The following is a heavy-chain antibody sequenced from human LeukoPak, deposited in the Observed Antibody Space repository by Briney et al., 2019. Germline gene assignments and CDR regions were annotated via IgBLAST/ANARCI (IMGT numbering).Heavy chain of an antibody. CDR2: ISSSSSTI. V-gene: IGHV3-48*01. CDR3: ARDHHRRLYDSQARNTFDI. J-gene: IGHJ3*02. Sequence: PGGSLRLSCAASGFTFNIYGMNWVRQAPGKGLEWVSYISSSSSTIYYADSVKGRFALSRDNAKNSLYLQMNSLRAEDTAVYYCARDHHRRLYDSQARNTFDIWGQGTMVTVSS. CDR1: GFTFNIYG. D-gene: IGHD3-22*01.